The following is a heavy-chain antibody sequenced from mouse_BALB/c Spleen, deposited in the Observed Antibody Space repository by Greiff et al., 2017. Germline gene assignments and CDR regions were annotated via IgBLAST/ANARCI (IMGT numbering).Heavy chain of an antibody. CDR2: ILPGSGST. D-gene: IGHD2-4*01. CDR1: GYTFSSYW. Sequence: VKLMESGAELMKPGASVKISCKATGYTFSSYWIEWVKQRPGHGLEWIGEILPGSGSTNYNEKFKGKATFTADTSSNTAYMQLSSLTSEDSAVYYCARGHIYYDYVPYAMDYWGQGTSVTVSS. V-gene: IGHV1-9*01. CDR3: ARGHIYYDYVPYAMDY. J-gene: IGHJ4*01.